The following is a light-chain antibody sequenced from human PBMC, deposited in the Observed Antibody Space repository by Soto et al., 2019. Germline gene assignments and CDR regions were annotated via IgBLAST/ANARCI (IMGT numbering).Light chain of an antibody. Sequence: DIQMTQSPSSLTASVGDRVTITCRASQGIGNNLAWYQQKPGKVPKVLIYTASTLHSGVPSRFSGSGSGTDFTLSINSLQPEDVATYFCQNYDSVPWSFGQGTRVEI. CDR1: QGIGNN. CDR2: TAS. J-gene: IGKJ1*01. CDR3: QNYDSVPWS. V-gene: IGKV1-27*01.